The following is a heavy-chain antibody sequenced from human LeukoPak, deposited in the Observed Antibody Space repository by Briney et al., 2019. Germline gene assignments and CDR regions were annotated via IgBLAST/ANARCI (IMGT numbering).Heavy chain of an antibody. CDR2: IYYSGST. D-gene: IGHD3-9*01. J-gene: IGHJ4*02. CDR3: ARAPFDYDILTGPFDY. CDR1: GGSFSGYY. Sequence: SETLSLTCAVYGGSFSGYYWSWIRQPPGKGLEWIGYIYYSGSTNYNPSLKSRVTISVDTSKNQFSLKLSSVTAADTAVYYCARAPFDYDILTGPFDYWGQGTLVTVSS. V-gene: IGHV4-59*01.